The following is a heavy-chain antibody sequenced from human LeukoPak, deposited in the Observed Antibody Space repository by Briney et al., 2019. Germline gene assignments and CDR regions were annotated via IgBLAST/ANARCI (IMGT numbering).Heavy chain of an antibody. CDR3: AELGITMIGGV. D-gene: IGHD3-10*02. V-gene: IGHV3-48*03. CDR1: GFTFSSYE. J-gene: IGHJ6*04. CDR2: ISSSGRTI. Sequence: GALRLSCAASGFTFSSYEMNWVRQAPGKGLEWVSYISSSGRTIYYADSVKGRFTISRDNAKKSLYLQMNSLRAEDTAVYYCAELGITMIGGVWGKGTTVTISS.